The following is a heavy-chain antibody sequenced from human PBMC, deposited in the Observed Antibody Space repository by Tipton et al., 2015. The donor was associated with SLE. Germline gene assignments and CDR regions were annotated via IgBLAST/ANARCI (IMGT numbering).Heavy chain of an antibody. CDR2: IYHSGST. V-gene: IGHV4-61*01. Sequence: LRLSCTVSGGSISRSSYYWSWIRQPPGKGLEWIGYIYHSGSTNYNPSLKSRVTISVDTSKNQFSLKLSPVTAADTAVYYCARDLGEGDYYYYMDVWGKGTTVTVSS. CDR1: GGSISRSSYY. D-gene: IGHD3-10*01. CDR3: ARDLGEGDYYYYMDV. J-gene: IGHJ6*03.